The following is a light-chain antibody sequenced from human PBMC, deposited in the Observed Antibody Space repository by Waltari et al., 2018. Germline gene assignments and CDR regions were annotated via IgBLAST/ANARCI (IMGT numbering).Light chain of an antibody. CDR2: DVS. J-gene: IGLJ3*02. CDR3: SSYTSSSTLV. Sequence: QSALTQPASVSGSPGQSITISCTGTSSYVGGYTYVSWYQQHPGKAPTLMIYDVSNRPSGVSNRFAGSKSGNTASLSISGLQAEDEADYYCSSYTSSSTLVFGGGTKLTVL. CDR1: SSYVGGYTY. V-gene: IGLV2-14*03.